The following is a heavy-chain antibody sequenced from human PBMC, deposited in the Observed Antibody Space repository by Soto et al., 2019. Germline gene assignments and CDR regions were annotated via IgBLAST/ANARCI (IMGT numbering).Heavy chain of an antibody. V-gene: IGHV3-23*01. CDR3: AANSGGVPYYFDY. J-gene: IGHJ4*02. CDR1: GFTFSSYA. D-gene: IGHD3-10*01. Sequence: TGGSLRLSCAASGFTFSSYAMSWVRQAPGKGLEWVSAISGSGGSTYYAESVKGRFTISRDNSKNTLNLQMNSLRAEDTAVYYCAANSGGVPYYFDYWGQGTLVTVSS. CDR2: ISGSGGST.